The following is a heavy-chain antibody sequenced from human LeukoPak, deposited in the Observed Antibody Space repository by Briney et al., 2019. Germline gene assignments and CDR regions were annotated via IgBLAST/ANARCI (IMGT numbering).Heavy chain of an antibody. Sequence: GGSLRLSCAASGFTFSSYAMHWVRQAPGKGLEWVAVISYDGSNKYYADSVKGRFTISRDNSENTLYLQMNSLRAEDTAVYYCARVRLPKPYYFDYWGQGTLVTVSS. CDR3: ARVRLPKPYYFDY. V-gene: IGHV3-30*04. D-gene: IGHD3-10*01. J-gene: IGHJ4*02. CDR1: GFTFSSYA. CDR2: ISYDGSNK.